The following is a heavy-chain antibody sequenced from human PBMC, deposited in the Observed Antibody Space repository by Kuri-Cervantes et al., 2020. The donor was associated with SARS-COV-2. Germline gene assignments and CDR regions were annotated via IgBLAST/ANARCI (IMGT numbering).Heavy chain of an antibody. CDR2: INPNSGGT. J-gene: IGHJ6*03. CDR3: ARGGWGVCSGSYCRYYYYYMDV. Sequence: ASVKVSCKASGYTFTGYYMHWVRQAPGQGLEWMGWINPNSGGTNYAQKFQGRVTMTRDTSISTAYMELSRLRSEDTAVYYCARGGWGVCSGSYCRYYYYYMDVWGKGTTVTVSS. CDR1: GYTFTGYY. V-gene: IGHV1-2*02. D-gene: IGHD1-26*01.